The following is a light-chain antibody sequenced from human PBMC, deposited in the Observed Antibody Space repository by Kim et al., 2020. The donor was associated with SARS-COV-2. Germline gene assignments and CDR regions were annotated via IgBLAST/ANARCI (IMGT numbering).Light chain of an antibody. CDR1: TGTVTSGHY. V-gene: IGLV7-46*01. Sequence: GGTFTFPCRSSTGTVTSGHYAYWFQQKPGQAPTTLVYDSTKTHSWTPARFSGSLLGGQAALTLSGAQPEDEADYYCMLAYSGVRVFGGGTQLTVL. CDR3: MLAYSGVRV. CDR2: DST. J-gene: IGLJ2*01.